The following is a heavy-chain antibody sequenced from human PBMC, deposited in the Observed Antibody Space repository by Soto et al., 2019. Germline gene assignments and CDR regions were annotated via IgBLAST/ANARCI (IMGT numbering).Heavy chain of an antibody. Sequence: GGSLRLSCAASGFTFSSYEMNWVRQAPGKGLEWVSYISSSGSTIYYADSVKGRFTTSRDNAKNSLYLQMNSLRAEDTAVYYCARDSDSGSYDAFDIWGQGTMVTVSS. CDR1: GFTFSSYE. D-gene: IGHD1-26*01. V-gene: IGHV3-48*03. CDR2: ISSSGSTI. CDR3: ARDSDSGSYDAFDI. J-gene: IGHJ3*02.